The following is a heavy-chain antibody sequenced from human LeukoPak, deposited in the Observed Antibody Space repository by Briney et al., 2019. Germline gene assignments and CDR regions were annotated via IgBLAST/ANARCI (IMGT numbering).Heavy chain of an antibody. J-gene: IGHJ4*02. D-gene: IGHD1-26*01. CDR3: ANSIVGATKLSY. Sequence: AGGSLRLSCAASGFTFSSYAISWVRQAPGKGLEWVSAISGSGGSTYYADSVKGRFTISRDNSKNTLYLQMNSLRAEDTAVYYCANSIVGATKLSYWGQGTLVTVSS. CDR2: ISGSGGST. V-gene: IGHV3-23*01. CDR1: GFTFSSYA.